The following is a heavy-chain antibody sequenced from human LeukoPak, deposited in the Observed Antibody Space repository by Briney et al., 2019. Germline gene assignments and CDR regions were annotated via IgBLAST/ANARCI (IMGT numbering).Heavy chain of an antibody. CDR1: GFTFSSCG. Sequence: GGSLRLSCAASGFTFSSCGMHWVRQAPGKGLEWVAFIRYDGSNKYYADSVKGRFTISRDNSKNTLYLQMNSLRAEDTAVYYCAKGTYDSSGSYWGQGTLVTVSS. V-gene: IGHV3-30*02. D-gene: IGHD3-22*01. CDR3: AKGTYDSSGSY. CDR2: IRYDGSNK. J-gene: IGHJ4*02.